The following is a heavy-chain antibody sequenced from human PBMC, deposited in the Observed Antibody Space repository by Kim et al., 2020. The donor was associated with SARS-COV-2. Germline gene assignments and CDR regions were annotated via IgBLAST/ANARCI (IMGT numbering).Heavy chain of an antibody. CDR2: ISYDGSNK. CDR1: GFTFSSYA. D-gene: IGHD5-12*01. Sequence: GGSLRLSCAASGFTFSSYAMHWVRQAPGKGLEWVAVISYDGSNKYYADPVKGRFTISRDNSKNTLYLQMNSLRAEDTAVYYCARTSGYDYPDYWGQGTLVTVSS. J-gene: IGHJ4*02. V-gene: IGHV3-30*04. CDR3: ARTSGYDYPDY.